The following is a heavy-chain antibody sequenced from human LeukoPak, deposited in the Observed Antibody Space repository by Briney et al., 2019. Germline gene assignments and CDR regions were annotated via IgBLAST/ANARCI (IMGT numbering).Heavy chain of an antibody. CDR1: GYTFTGYY. Sequence: ASVKVSCKASGYTFTGYYMHWVRQAPGQGLEWMGWINPNSGGTNYAQKFQGRVTMTRDTSISTAYMELSRLRSDDTAVYYCARGPCGDYSYYYYGMDVWGQGTTVTVSS. J-gene: IGHJ6*02. V-gene: IGHV1-2*02. CDR3: ARGPCGDYSYYYYGMDV. CDR2: INPNSGGT. D-gene: IGHD4-17*01.